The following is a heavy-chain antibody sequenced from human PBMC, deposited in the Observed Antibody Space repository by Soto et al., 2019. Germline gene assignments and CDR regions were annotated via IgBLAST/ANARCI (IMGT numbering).Heavy chain of an antibody. D-gene: IGHD3-22*01. CDR2: IVVGSGNT. Sequence: GASVKVSCKASGFTFTSSAVQWVRQARGQRLEWIGWIVVGSGNTNYAQKFQERVTITRDMSTSTAYMELSSLRSEDTAVYYCAAENDYYDSSGYSTTDDAFDIWGQGTMVTVSS. J-gene: IGHJ3*02. CDR1: GFTFTSSA. V-gene: IGHV1-58*01. CDR3: AAENDYYDSSGYSTTDDAFDI.